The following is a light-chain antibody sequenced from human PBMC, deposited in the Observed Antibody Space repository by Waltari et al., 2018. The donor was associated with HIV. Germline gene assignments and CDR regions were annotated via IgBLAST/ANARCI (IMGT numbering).Light chain of an antibody. CDR3: STHTTNDTLI. CDR1: TSDFGLYAP. CDR2: EVT. J-gene: IGLJ2*01. V-gene: IGLV2-14*03. Sequence: QSARPQPASFSGSPGQSATISATGPTSDFGLYAPASWYQQPPGNVPKVFIYEVTRRPSGVPHRFSGSRSGNTASLTISGLQAEDEAFYYCSTHTTNDTLIFGGGTKLTVL.